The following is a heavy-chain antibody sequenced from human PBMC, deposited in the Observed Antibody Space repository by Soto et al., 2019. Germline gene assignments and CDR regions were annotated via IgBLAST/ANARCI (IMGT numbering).Heavy chain of an antibody. CDR1: GFTFSTYW. CDR2: IKEDASEE. CDR3: ATAISSPFSNFDY. J-gene: IGHJ4*02. D-gene: IGHD2-2*01. Sequence: EVQLVQSGGDLVQPGGSLRLSCVASGFTFSTYWMTWVRQAPGMGLEWVAGIKEDASEELYVDSVKGRFSVSRDNAKNSLYLQLNSLSAEDTAAYYCATAISSPFSNFDYWGQGSLVTVSS. V-gene: IGHV3-7*01.